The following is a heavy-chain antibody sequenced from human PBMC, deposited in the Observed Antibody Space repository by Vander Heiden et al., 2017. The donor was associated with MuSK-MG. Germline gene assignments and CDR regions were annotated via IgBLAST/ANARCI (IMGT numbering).Heavy chain of an antibody. CDR2: ISSSGSTI. CDR1: GFTFRDYY. J-gene: IGHJ6*03. Sequence: QVQLVESGGGLVKPGGSLRLSCAASGFTFRDYYVSWIRQAPGKGLEWVSYISSSGSTIYYADSVKGRFTISRDNAKNSLYLQMNSLRAEDTAVYYCARGEYYDFWSGVWNYMDVWGKGTTVTVSS. D-gene: IGHD3-3*01. V-gene: IGHV3-11*01. CDR3: ARGEYYDFWSGVWNYMDV.